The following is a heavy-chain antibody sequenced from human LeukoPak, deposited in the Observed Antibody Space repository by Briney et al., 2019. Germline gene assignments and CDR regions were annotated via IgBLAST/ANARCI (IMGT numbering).Heavy chain of an antibody. CDR3: ARERWISVDV. J-gene: IGHJ6*04. D-gene: IGHD4-23*01. Sequence: PGGSLRLSCAASGFTFSSYGMSWVRQAPGKGLEWVSAISGSGGSTYYADSVKGRFTISRDNAKNSLDLQMNSLRAEDTAVYYCARERWISVDVWGKGTTVTVSA. CDR1: GFTFSSYG. CDR2: ISGSGGST. V-gene: IGHV3-23*01.